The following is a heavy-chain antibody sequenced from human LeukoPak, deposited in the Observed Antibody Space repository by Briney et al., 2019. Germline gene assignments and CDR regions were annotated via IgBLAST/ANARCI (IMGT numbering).Heavy chain of an antibody. Sequence: ASVKVSCKASGYTFSSYGISWVRQAPGPGLEWMGSISADNGDINYAEKLQGRVTVTTDTSTSTAYMELRSLTFDDTAVYYCARDDGGFGELRYWGQGTLVTVSS. CDR1: GYTFSSYG. CDR2: ISADNGDI. V-gene: IGHV1-18*01. J-gene: IGHJ4*02. D-gene: IGHD3-10*01. CDR3: ARDDGGFGELRY.